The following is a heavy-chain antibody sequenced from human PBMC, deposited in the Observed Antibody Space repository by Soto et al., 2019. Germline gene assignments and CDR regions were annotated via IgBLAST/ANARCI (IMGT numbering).Heavy chain of an antibody. V-gene: IGHV4-34*01. CDR3: ARLGGYYQAFNI. CDR1: GGSFSGYY. Sequence: SETLSLTCAVYGGSFSGYYWSWIRQPPGKGLEWIGEINHSGSTNYNPSLKSRVTISVDTSKSQFSLNLRSVTAADTAVYYCARLGGYYQAFNIWGPGALVT. J-gene: IGHJ4*01. CDR2: INHSGST. D-gene: IGHD3-22*01.